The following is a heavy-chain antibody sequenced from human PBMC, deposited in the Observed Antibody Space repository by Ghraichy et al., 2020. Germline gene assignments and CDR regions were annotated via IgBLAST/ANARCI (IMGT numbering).Heavy chain of an antibody. J-gene: IGHJ4*02. CDR2: MHSNGRT. CDR3: ARHSQRLNFLAIDY. V-gene: IGHV4-39*01. Sequence: SETLSLTCIVSGDSISSSNYYWGWVRQPPGKGLEWIGSMHSNGRTYHNPSLKSRVTTSVDTSKNQCSLKLTSVTATDTALYFCARHSQRLNFLAIDYWGPGTLVTVSS. CDR1: GDSISSSNYY. D-gene: IGHD1-7*01.